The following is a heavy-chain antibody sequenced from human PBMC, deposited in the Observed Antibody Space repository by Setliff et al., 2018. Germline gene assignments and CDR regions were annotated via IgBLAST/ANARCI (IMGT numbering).Heavy chain of an antibody. D-gene: IGHD1-26*01. Sequence: GGSLRLSCVASGFTLSSYAMSWVRQAPGKGLEWVARISTDGSSITYADSVKGRFTISRDNSRNRLYLQMDSLRDDDTAVYYCARVGSKPQLGWFDPWGQGTLVTVSS. CDR3: ARVGSKPQLGWFDP. CDR2: ISTDGSSI. V-gene: IGHV3-74*03. J-gene: IGHJ5*02. CDR1: GFTLSSYA.